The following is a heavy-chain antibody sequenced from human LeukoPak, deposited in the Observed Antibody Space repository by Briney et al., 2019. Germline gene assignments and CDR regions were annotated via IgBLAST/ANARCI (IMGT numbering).Heavy chain of an antibody. CDR2: ISGSGGST. D-gene: IGHD3-16*01. J-gene: IGHJ6*02. V-gene: IGHV3-23*01. CDR3: AKSGPDYDPWGYYYYGMDV. CDR1: GFTFSSYA. Sequence: GGSLRLSCAASGFTFSSYAMSWVRQAPGKGLEWVSAISGSGGSTYYADSVKGRFTISRGNSKNTLYLQMNSLRAEDTAVYYCAKSGPDYDPWGYYYYGMDVWGQGTTVTVSS.